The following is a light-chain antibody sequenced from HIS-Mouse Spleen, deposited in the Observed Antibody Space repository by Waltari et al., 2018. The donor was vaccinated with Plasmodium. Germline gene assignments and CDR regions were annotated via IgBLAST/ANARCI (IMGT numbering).Light chain of an antibody. CDR2: EVS. CDR3: SSYAGSNNLV. CDR1: SSDVGGYTY. V-gene: IGLV2-8*01. J-gene: IGLJ2*01. Sequence: QSALTQPPSASGSPGQSVTISCTGTSSDVGGYTYLSWYQQHPGKAPKPMIYEVSKRPSGVPDRFSGSKSGNTASLTVSGLQAEDEADYYCSSYAGSNNLVFGGGTKLTVL.